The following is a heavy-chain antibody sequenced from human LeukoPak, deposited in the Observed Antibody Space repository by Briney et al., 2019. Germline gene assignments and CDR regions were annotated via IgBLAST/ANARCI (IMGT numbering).Heavy chain of an antibody. CDR2: INPNSGGT. Sequence: ASVKVSCKASGYTFTGYYMHWVRQAPGQGLEWMGWINPNSGGTNYAQKFQGRVTMTRDTSISTAYMELSSVTAADTAVYYCARHRRDHDFWSGSNPTHYYYYMDVWGKGTTVTASS. J-gene: IGHJ6*03. D-gene: IGHD3-3*01. V-gene: IGHV1-2*02. CDR1: GYTFTGYY. CDR3: ARHRRDHDFWSGSNPTHYYYYMDV.